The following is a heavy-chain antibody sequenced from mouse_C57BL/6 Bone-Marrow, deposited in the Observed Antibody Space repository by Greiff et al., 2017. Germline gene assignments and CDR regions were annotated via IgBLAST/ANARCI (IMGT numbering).Heavy chain of an antibody. Sequence: VQLVESGAELARPGASVKLSCKASGYTFTSYGISWVKQRPGQGLEWIGEIYPRSGNTYYNEKFKGKATLTADKSSSTAYMELRSLTSEDSAVYFCAFQLTPFDYWGQGTTLTVSS. CDR2: IYPRSGNT. V-gene: IGHV1-81*01. J-gene: IGHJ2*01. CDR1: GYTFTSYG. D-gene: IGHD3-3*01. CDR3: AFQLTPFDY.